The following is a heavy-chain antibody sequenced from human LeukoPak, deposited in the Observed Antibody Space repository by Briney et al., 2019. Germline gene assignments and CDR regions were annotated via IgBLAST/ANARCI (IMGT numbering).Heavy chain of an antibody. CDR1: GFTFSIYW. CDR3: ARDIVATVYYYYYYYMDV. V-gene: IGHV3-7*01. D-gene: IGHD5-12*01. J-gene: IGHJ6*03. Sequence: GGSLRLSCAASGFTFSIYWMNWVRQAPGKGLEWVANIKQDGSEKYYVDSVKGRFTISRDNAKNSLYLQMNSLRAEDTAVYYCARDIVATVYYYYYYYMDVWGKGTTVTVSS. CDR2: IKQDGSEK.